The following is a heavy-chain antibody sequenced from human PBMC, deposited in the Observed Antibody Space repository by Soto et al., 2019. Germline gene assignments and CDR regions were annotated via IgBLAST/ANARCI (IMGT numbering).Heavy chain of an antibody. CDR2: MNPNSGNT. CDR1: GYTFTSYD. J-gene: IGHJ6*02. V-gene: IGHV1-8*01. Sequence: ASVKVSCKASGYTFTSYDINWVRQATGQGLERMGWMNPNSGNTGYAQKFQGRVKLPRNTSKGKAYLELSRLRSGDTAVNYSVSSLGAVACRYSYHGIDVWGQGTTVTVS. D-gene: IGHD6-19*01. CDR3: VSSLGAVACRYSYHGIDV.